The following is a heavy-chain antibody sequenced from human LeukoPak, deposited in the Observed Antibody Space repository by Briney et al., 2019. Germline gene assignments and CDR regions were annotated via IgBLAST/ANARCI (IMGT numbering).Heavy chain of an antibody. CDR2: IYHSGST. CDR1: GGSISSGGYY. V-gene: IGHV4-30-2*01. J-gene: IGHJ1*01. Sequence: SQTLSLTCTVSGGSISSGGYYWSWIRQPPGKGLEWIGYIYHSGSTYYNPSLKSRVTISVDRSKNQFSLKLSSVTAADTAVYYCAGLEGSSSWYGYFQHWGQGTLVTVSS. CDR3: AGLEGSSSWYGYFQH. D-gene: IGHD6-13*01.